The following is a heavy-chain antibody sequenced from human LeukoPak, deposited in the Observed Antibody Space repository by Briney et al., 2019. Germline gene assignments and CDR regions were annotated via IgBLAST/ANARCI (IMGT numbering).Heavy chain of an antibody. CDR3: ARGNNDYGDNGKIRFGYMDV. V-gene: IGHV3-11*04. CDR2: ISSNGSTI. CDR1: GFTFSDYY. Sequence: PGGSLRLSCAASGFTFSDYYMTWVRQAPGKGLEWVSYISSNGSTIHYADSVKGRFTISRDNAKNSLYLQMNSLRAEDTSVYYCARGNNDYGDNGKIRFGYMDVWGKGTTVTVSS. D-gene: IGHD4-17*01. J-gene: IGHJ6*03.